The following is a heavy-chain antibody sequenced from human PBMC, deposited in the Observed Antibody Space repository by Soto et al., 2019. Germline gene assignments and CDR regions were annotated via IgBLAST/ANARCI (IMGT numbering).Heavy chain of an antibody. V-gene: IGHV4-31*03. D-gene: IGHD3-22*01. CDR1: GGSISSGGYY. Sequence: SETLSLTCTVSGGSISSGGYYWSWIRQHPGKGLEWIGYIYYSGSTYYNPSLKSRVTISVGTSKNQFSLKLSSVTAADTAVYYCARSGDLETHLHDSSGYYSFDYWGQGTLVTVSS. CDR2: IYYSGST. J-gene: IGHJ4*02. CDR3: ARSGDLETHLHDSSGYYSFDY.